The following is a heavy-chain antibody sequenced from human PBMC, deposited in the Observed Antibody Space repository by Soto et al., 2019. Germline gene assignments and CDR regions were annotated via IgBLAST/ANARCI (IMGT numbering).Heavy chain of an antibody. CDR3: AKSHDSGWTTFDY. CDR1: GFPFSSYA. CDR2: ISGSGGST. V-gene: IGHV3-23*01. D-gene: IGHD5-12*01. J-gene: IGHJ4*02. Sequence: GGSMILSCAAAGFPFSSYARSWVRKAPGKGLEWVSAISGSGGSTYYADSVKGRFTISRDNSKNTLYLQMNSLRAEDTAVYYCAKSHDSGWTTFDYWGQGTLVTVSS.